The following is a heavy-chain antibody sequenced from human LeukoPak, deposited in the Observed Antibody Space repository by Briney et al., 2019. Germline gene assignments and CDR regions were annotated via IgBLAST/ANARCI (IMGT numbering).Heavy chain of an antibody. J-gene: IGHJ4*02. Sequence: GTSLRLSCAASGFNFNNHAMHWVRQAPGKGLEWVAVISYSETRIHYADSVKGRLTISRDNSKNTLFLQMDSLTADDTAVYYCAKEGSGSSWSFFDYWGQGTLVTVSS. D-gene: IGHD6-13*01. CDR2: ISYSETRI. CDR1: GFNFNNHA. V-gene: IGHV3-30*01. CDR3: AKEGSGSSWSFFDY.